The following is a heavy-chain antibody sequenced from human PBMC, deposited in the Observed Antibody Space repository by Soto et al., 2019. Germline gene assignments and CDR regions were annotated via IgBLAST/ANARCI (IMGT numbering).Heavy chain of an antibody. J-gene: IGHJ4*02. D-gene: IGHD2-2*02. CDR1: GVTVENSV. CDR3: TTEFVVVPAAIVTWPDY. Sequence: LRHPKGVSGVTVENSVVSVVLQAPGKGLEWVGRIKSKTDGGTTDYAAPVRGRFTISRDDSKNTLYLQMNSLKTEDTAVYYCTTEFVVVPAAIVTWPDYWGQGTLVAVSS. CDR2: IKSKTDGGTT. V-gene: IGHV3-15*01.